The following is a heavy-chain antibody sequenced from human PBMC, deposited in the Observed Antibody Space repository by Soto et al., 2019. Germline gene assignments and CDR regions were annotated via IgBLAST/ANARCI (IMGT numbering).Heavy chain of an antibody. CDR2: IYYSGST. CDR3: ARDRRLAYFDY. Sequence: QVQLQESGPGLVKPSQTLSLTCTVSGGSISSGGYYWSWIRQHPGKGLEWIGYIYYSGSTYYTPSLKSRVTISVDTSKNQFSRKLSSVTAADTAVYYCARDRRLAYFDYWGQGTLVTVSS. V-gene: IGHV4-31*03. J-gene: IGHJ4*02. D-gene: IGHD3-22*01. CDR1: GGSISSGGYY.